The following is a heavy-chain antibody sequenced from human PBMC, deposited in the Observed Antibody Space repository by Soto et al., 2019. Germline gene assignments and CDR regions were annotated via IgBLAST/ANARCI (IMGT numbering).Heavy chain of an antibody. CDR2: MSPSGSGI. CDR1: GFTFTDHY. CDR3: ARTARLVDY. Sequence: QVRLVESGGGLVKPGGSLRLSCVASGFTFTDHYMSWIRQAPGKGLEWIAYMSPSGSGISYADSAKGRFTISRDNARNTVYLQMNTLRAEDTAVYYCARTARLVDYWGQGTLVTVS. J-gene: IGHJ4*02. V-gene: IGHV3-11*01.